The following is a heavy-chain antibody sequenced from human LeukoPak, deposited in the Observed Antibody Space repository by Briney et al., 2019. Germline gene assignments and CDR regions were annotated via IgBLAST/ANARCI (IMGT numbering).Heavy chain of an antibody. CDR1: GGSISSYY. J-gene: IGHJ5*02. D-gene: IGHD6-19*01. CDR3: ARQGGYSSGWYSPRSSPNNWFDP. CDR2: IYYSGST. V-gene: IGHV4-59*08. Sequence: SETLSLTCTVSGGSISSYYWSWIRQPPGKGLEWIGYIYYSGSTNYNPSLKSRVTMSVDTSKNQFSLKLSSVTAADTAVYYCARQGGYSSGWYSPRSSPNNWFDPWGQGTLVTVSS.